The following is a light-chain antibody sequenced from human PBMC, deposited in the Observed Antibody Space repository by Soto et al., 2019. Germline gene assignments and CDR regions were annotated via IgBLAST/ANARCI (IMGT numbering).Light chain of an antibody. Sequence: QSVLTQPPSVSGAPGQRVSISCTGNSSNIGAGYDVHWYQQLPGTAPKLLIYGNTNRPSGVPDRFSGSKSGTSASLAITGLQAEDEADYDCQSSDSSLSAVLFGGGTKVTVL. J-gene: IGLJ2*01. CDR1: SSNIGAGYD. V-gene: IGLV1-40*01. CDR2: GNT. CDR3: QSSDSSLSAVL.